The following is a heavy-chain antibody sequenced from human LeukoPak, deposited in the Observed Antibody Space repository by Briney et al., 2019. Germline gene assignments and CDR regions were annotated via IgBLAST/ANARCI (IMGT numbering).Heavy chain of an antibody. CDR3: ARAAFYYDSSGHSPDFDY. CDR2: INPNTGAT. CDR1: GYTFTDYY. V-gene: IGHV1-2*02. Sequence: ASVTVSCKASGYTFTDYYLHWVRQAPGQGREWMGWINPNTGATDYAQNFQGRVAMTRDTSISTAYMGLSRLRSDDTAVYYCARAAFYYDSSGHSPDFDYWGQGTLVTVSS. J-gene: IGHJ4*02. D-gene: IGHD3-22*01.